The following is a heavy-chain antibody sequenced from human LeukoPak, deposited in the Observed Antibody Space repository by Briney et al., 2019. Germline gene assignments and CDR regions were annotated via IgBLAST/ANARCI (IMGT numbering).Heavy chain of an antibody. CDR3: ARGSREMATIFDY. Sequence: SETLSLTCNVSGGSISGYSWSWIRQPAGKGLKWIGHIFASGSTNYNPSLRSRLTMSVDTSKNQSSLKLTSVTAADTAVYYCARGSREMATIFDYWGQGTLVTVSS. CDR1: GGSISGYS. D-gene: IGHD5-24*01. V-gene: IGHV4-4*07. CDR2: IFASGST. J-gene: IGHJ4*02.